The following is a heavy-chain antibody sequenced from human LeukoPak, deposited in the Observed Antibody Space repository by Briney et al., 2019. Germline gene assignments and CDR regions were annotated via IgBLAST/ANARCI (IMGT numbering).Heavy chain of an antibody. D-gene: IGHD3-3*01. CDR3: ARVFYDFWSGYYIDY. J-gene: IGHJ4*02. CDR2: ISYDGSNK. V-gene: IGHV3-30*03. CDR1: GFTFSSYG. Sequence: GGSLRLSCAASGFTFSSYGMPWVRQAPGKGLEWVAVISYDGSNKYYADSVKGRFTISRDNSKNTLYLQMNSLRAEDTAVYYCARVFYDFWSGYYIDYWGQGTLVTVSS.